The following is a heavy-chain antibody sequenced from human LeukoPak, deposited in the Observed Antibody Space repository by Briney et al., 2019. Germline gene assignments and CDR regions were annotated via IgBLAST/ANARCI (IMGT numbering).Heavy chain of an antibody. CDR3: ARDSDSSSWYSVDI. V-gene: IGHV5-51*01. CDR1: GYSFTSYW. CDR2: IYPGDSDT. J-gene: IGHJ3*02. Sequence: GESLKISCKGSGYSFTSYWIGWVRQMPGKGLEWMGIIYPGDSDTRYSPSFQGQVTISADKSISTAYLQWSSLRSEDTAVYYCARDSDSSSWYSVDIWGQGTMVTVSS. D-gene: IGHD6-13*01.